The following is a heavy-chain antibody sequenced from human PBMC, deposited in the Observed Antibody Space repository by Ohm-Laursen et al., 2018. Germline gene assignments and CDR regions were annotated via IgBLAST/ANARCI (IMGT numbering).Heavy chain of an antibody. D-gene: IGHD3-10*01. V-gene: IGHV3-30*03. J-gene: IGHJ6*02. Sequence: SLRLSCSASGFTFSSYGMHWLRQTPDTGLEWVAVIGNDGTVSYYSDSVKGRFTISRDNSKNTLYLQMNSLRAEDTAVYYCARTFRDYYYYGMDVWGQGTTVTVSS. CDR3: ARTFRDYYYYGMDV. CDR1: GFTFSSYG. CDR2: IGNDGTVS.